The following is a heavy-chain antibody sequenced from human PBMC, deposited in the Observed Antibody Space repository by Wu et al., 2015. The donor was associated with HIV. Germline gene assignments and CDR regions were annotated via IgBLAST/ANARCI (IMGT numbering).Heavy chain of an antibody. V-gene: IGHV1-18*01. CDR3: ARGGVYGVNVGDYSYYYYIDV. Sequence: VQLVQSGAEVKEPGASVKVSCKISGYTFSSYGISWVRQAPGQGLEWMGWITPYNGNTNYAQKLQGRVTMTTDTSTSSAYMELRSLRSDDTAVYYCARGGVYGVNVGDYSYYYYIDVWGKGTTVTVSS. J-gene: IGHJ6*03. D-gene: IGHD4-23*01. CDR2: ITPYNGNT. CDR1: GYTFSSYG.